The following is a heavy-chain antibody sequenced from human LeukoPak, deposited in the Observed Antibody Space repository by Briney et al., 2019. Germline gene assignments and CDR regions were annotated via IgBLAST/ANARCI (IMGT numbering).Heavy chain of an antibody. Sequence: PGGSLRLSCAASGFTLSDYYMSWIRQPPGKGLEWIGSIYHSGSTYYNPSLKSRVTISLDTSKNQFSPNINFVTAADTAVYYCARDVPGGRNDYWGQGTLVTVSS. CDR1: GFTLSDYY. J-gene: IGHJ4*02. D-gene: IGHD3-16*01. CDR2: IYHSGST. V-gene: IGHV4-38-2*02. CDR3: ARDVPGGRNDY.